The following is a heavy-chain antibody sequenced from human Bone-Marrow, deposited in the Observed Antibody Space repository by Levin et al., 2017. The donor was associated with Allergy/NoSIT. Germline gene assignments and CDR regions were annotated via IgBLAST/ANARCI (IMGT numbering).Heavy chain of an antibody. V-gene: IGHV1-2*02. J-gene: IGHJ4*02. CDR3: ARGSLVLLWFGEGRGLDY. CDR2: INPNSGGT. Sequence: ASVKVSCKASGYTFTGYYMHWVRQAPGQGLEWMGWINPNSGGTNYAQKFQGRVTMTRDTSISTAYMELSRLRSDDTAVYYCARGSLVLLWFGEGRGLDYWGQGTLVTVSS. D-gene: IGHD3-10*01. CDR1: GYTFTGYY.